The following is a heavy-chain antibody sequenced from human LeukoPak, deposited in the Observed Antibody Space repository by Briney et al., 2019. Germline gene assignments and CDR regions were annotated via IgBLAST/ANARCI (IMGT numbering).Heavy chain of an antibody. CDR3: ARDYYGSGSLLY. J-gene: IGHJ4*02. D-gene: IGHD3-10*01. V-gene: IGHV1-2*02. CDR1: GDSFTDYY. CDR2: INPTSGGT. Sequence: GASVKVSCKASGDSFTDYYIHWVRQAPGEGLKWMGRINPTSGGTDYAQNFRGRVTMTRDTSVSTAYMELSSLRSEDTAVYYCARDYYGSGSLLYWGQGTLVTVSS.